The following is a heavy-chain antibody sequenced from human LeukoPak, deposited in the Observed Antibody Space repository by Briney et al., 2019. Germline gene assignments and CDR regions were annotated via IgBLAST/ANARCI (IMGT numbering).Heavy chain of an antibody. D-gene: IGHD6-13*01. CDR3: AREELAAAGPSGFDP. V-gene: IGHV4-59*01. Sequence: SETLSLTCTVSGGSISSYYWSWIRQPPGKGLEWIGYIYYSGSTNYNPSLKSRVTISVDTSKNQFSLKLSSVTAADTAVYYCAREELAAAGPSGFDPWGQGTLVTVSS. J-gene: IGHJ5*02. CDR2: IYYSGST. CDR1: GGSISSYY.